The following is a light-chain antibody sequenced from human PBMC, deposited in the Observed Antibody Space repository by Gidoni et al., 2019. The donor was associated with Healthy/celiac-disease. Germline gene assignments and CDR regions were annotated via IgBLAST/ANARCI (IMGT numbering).Light chain of an antibody. CDR1: SSNIGSNT. CDR3: AAWDDSLNGWV. V-gene: IGLV1-44*01. J-gene: IGLJ3*02. Sequence: QSVLTQPPSASAPPGQRFTISCSGSSSNIGSNTVNWYQQLPGTAPKLLIYSNNPRPSGVPDRFSGSKSGTSASLAISGLQSEDEADYYCAAWDDSLNGWVFGGGTKLTVL. CDR2: SNN.